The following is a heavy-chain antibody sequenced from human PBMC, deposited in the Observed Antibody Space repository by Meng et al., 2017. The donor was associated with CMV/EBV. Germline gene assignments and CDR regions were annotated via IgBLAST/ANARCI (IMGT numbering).Heavy chain of an antibody. CDR1: CYTFTSYY. CDR3: AGFPYSSPLGIYYFDY. D-gene: IGHD6-13*01. V-gene: IGHV1-46*01. J-gene: IGHJ4*02. Sequence: ASVKVSCKASCYTFTSYYMHWVRQAPGQGLEWMGIINPSGGSTSYAQKFQGRVTMTRDTSTSTVYMELSSLRSEDTAGYYCAGFPYSSPLGIYYFDYWGQGTLVTVSS. CDR2: INPSGGST.